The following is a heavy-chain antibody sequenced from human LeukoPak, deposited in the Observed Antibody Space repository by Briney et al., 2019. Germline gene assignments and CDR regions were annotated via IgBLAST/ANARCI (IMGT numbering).Heavy chain of an antibody. Sequence: ASVKVSCKASGYTFTDYYIHWVRQAPGQGLEWMGWIDPNSGGTNFAQKFQGRVTMTTDTSITTAYMELTRLRSDDTAVYYCARDTSTMVTLPGLDYWGQGTLVTVSS. D-gene: IGHD4-17*01. CDR2: IDPNSGGT. CDR1: GYTFTDYY. CDR3: ARDTSTMVTLPGLDY. V-gene: IGHV1-2*02. J-gene: IGHJ4*02.